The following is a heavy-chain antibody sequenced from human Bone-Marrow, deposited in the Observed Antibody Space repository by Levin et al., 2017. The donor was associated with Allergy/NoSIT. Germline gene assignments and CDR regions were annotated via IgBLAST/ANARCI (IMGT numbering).Heavy chain of an antibody. CDR2: ISYDGSNK. CDR1: GFTFSSYG. V-gene: IGHV3-30*18. CDR3: AKPTGGYCSGGSCYPTYYYYGMDV. D-gene: IGHD2-15*01. Sequence: SCAASGFTFSSYGMHWVRQAPGKGLEWVAVISYDGSNKYYADSVKGRFTISRDNSKNTLYLQMNSLRAEDTAVYYCAKPTGGYCSGGSCYPTYYYYGMDVWGQGTTVTVSS. J-gene: IGHJ6*02.